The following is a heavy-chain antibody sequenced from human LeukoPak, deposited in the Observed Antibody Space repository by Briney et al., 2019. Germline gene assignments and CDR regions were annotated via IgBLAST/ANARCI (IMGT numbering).Heavy chain of an antibody. CDR2: ISAHNGNT. V-gene: IGHV1-18*04. J-gene: IGHJ1*01. D-gene: IGHD3-22*01. Sequence: ASVKVSCKASGYTFTGYYMHWVRQAPGQGLEWMGWISAHNGNTNYAQKLQGRVTMTTDTSTSTAYMQLSSLRSDDTAVYYCARGSGFGSSGYYHTPQYFQHWGQGTLVTVSS. CDR1: GYTFTGYY. CDR3: ARGSGFGSSGYYHTPQYFQH.